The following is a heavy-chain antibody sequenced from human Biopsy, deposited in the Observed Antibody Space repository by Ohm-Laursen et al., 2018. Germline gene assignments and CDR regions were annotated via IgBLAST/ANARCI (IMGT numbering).Heavy chain of an antibody. V-gene: IGHV1-24*01. J-gene: IGHJ4*02. CDR2: FDPEEGQR. Sequence: SVTASCTVSGDRFTVFSIHWVRQAPGKGLEWMGGFDPEEGQRTYAQKFQGRLTITEDTSADTAYMELRGLRSEDAAVYYCAADSENCGGDCYIYWGQGTQVTVSS. CDR1: GDRFTVFS. D-gene: IGHD2-21*02. CDR3: AADSENCGGDCYIY.